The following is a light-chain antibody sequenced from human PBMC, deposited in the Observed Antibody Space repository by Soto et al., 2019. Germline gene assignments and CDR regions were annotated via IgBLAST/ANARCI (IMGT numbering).Light chain of an antibody. CDR3: QQYNNWPPFT. Sequence: EIVMTQSPATLSVSPGERATLSCRASQSVSSKLAWYQQKPGQAPRLLIYGASTRTTGIPARFSGSGSGTEFTLTISSLQYEDFAVYYYQQYNNWPPFTFGQGTRLEIK. J-gene: IGKJ5*01. V-gene: IGKV3-15*01. CDR2: GAS. CDR1: QSVSSK.